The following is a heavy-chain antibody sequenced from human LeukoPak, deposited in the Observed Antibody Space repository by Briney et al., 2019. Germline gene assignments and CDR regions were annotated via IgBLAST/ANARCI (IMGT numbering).Heavy chain of an antibody. J-gene: IGHJ5*02. CDR2: IFYDGTIQ. V-gene: IGHV3-30*18. CDR3: AKDSDSTLMGWFDP. CDR1: GFTFTHYA. Sequence: PGGSLRLSCAASGFTFTHYAMHWVRQTPGKGLEWVAVIFYDGTIQYYSDSVRGRLIVSRDNPKNSLYLQMNSLRAEDMALYYCAKDSDSTLMGWFDPWGQGTLVTVSS. D-gene: IGHD4-17*01.